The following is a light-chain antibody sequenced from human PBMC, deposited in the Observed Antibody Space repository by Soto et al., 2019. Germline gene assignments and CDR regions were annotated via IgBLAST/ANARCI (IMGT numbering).Light chain of an antibody. J-gene: IGKJ2*02. CDR1: QSISSY. V-gene: IGKV1-39*01. CDR2: AAS. Sequence: DIQMTQSPSSLSASLGDRVTITCRASQSISSYLNWYQQKPGKAPNLLIYAASSLQSGVPSRFSGRGSETDFNLTISSLQPEDFATYYCHQSYSTPCTFGPGTKLEIK. CDR3: HQSYSTPCT.